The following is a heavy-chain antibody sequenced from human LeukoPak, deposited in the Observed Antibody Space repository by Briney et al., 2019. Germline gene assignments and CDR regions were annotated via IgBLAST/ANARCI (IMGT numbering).Heavy chain of an antibody. CDR3: ARSQQLWWFDT. J-gene: IGHJ5*02. CDR2: TSSDSS. V-gene: IGHV3-21*01. CDR1: GFTFSSYN. Sequence: PGGSLRLSCAASGFTFSSYNVNWVRQAAGKGLEWVSSTSSDSSYADSVKGRFIISRDNAKNSLYLQMNSLRAEDTAVYFCARSQQLWWFDTWGQGTLVTVSS. D-gene: IGHD6-13*01.